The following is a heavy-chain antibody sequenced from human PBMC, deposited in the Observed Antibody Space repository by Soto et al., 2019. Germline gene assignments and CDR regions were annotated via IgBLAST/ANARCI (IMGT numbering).Heavy chain of an antibody. Sequence: ASLTVSCKAAGYALTSYAMPWVRQAPGQRLEWMGWNNASTGNTKSSQKFQGRVTITRGTSARTACLELSSLRAEDTAVIYRPRAGRVVPAVFRQGWLDPWGQRTLVTVSS. J-gene: IGHJ5*02. D-gene: IGHD2-2*01. CDR2: NNASTGNT. CDR3: PRAGRVVPAVFRQGWLDP. CDR1: GYALTSYA. V-gene: IGHV1-3*01.